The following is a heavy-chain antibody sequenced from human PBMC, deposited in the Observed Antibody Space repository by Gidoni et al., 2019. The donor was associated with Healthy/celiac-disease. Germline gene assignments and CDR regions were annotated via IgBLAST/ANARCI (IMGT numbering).Heavy chain of an antibody. V-gene: IGHV2-5*02. D-gene: IGHD3-22*01. CDR2: IYWDDDK. J-gene: IGHJ4*02. CDR3: AHAFYYYDSSGYYLPFDY. Sequence: QITLKESGPTLVKPTQTLTLTCTFSGFSLSTSGVGVGWIRQPPGKALEWLALIYWDDDKRYSPSLKSRLTITKDTSKNQVVLTMTNMDPVDTATYYCAHAFYYYDSSGYYLPFDYWGQGTLVTVSS. CDR1: GFSLSTSGVG.